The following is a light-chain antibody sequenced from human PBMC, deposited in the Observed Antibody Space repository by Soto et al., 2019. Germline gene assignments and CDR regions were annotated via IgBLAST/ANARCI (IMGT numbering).Light chain of an antibody. CDR1: SSDVGGYKY. Sequence: QSVLTQPASVSGSPGQSITISCTGSSSDVGGYKYVSWYQQDPGKAPKLMIYDVNNRPSGVSSRFSGSKSGNTASLTISGLQAEDEADYYCSSYTSNDTRVFGGGTQLTVL. CDR2: DVN. J-gene: IGLJ2*01. CDR3: SSYTSNDTRV. V-gene: IGLV2-14*01.